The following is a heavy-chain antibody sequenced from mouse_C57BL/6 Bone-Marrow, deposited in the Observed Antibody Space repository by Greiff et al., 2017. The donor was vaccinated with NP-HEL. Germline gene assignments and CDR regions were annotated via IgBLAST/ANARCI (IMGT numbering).Heavy chain of an antibody. D-gene: IGHD2-3*01. CDR2: IHPNSGST. V-gene: IGHV1-64*01. CDR3: AVWRGWLLLFAY. J-gene: IGHJ3*01. CDR1: GYTFTSYW. Sequence: QVQLKQPGAELVKPGASVKLSCKASGYTFTSYWMHWVKQRPGQGLEWIGMIHPNSGSTNYNEKFKSKATLTVDKSSSTAYMQLSSLTSEDSAVYYCAVWRGWLLLFAYWGQGTLVTVSA.